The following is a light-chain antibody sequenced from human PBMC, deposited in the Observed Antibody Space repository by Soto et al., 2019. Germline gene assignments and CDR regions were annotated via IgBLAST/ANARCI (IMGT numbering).Light chain of an antibody. Sequence: QLVLTQSPSASASLGASVKLTCTLSSEDSRYAIAWHQVQPEKGPRYLLKINRDGSHNKGDGIPDRFSGSSSGAERYLTISSLQSEDEADYYCQTWGPGIRVFGGGTKVTVL. J-gene: IGLJ3*02. CDR1: SEDSRYA. CDR2: INRDGSH. CDR3: QTWGPGIRV. V-gene: IGLV4-69*01.